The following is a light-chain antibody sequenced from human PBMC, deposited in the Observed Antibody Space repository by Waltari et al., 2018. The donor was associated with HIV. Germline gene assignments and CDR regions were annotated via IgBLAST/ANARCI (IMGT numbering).Light chain of an antibody. J-gene: IGKJ2*01. Sequence: IVMTQSPATLSVSPGETATLSCRASQSVSYNVAWYQQKPGQAPRLLIYDASSRASGLPARCSGSGSGTEFTLTISSLQSEDFASYYCQQYNYWPPETFGQGTKLEMK. CDR1: QSVSYN. V-gene: IGKV3-15*01. CDR2: DAS. CDR3: QQYNYWPPET.